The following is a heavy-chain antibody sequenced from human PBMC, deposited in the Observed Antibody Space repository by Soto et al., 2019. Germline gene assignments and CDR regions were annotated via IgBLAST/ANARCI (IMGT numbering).Heavy chain of an antibody. V-gene: IGHV3-48*01. D-gene: IGHD3-16*02. CDR2: ISSSSSTI. CDR1: GFTFSIYS. CDR3: AKDRPITFGGVIAPFDY. Sequence: GGSLRLSCAASGFTFSIYSMNWVRHAPGKGLEWVSYISSSSSTIYYADSVKGRFTISRDNAKNSLYLQMNSLRAEDTAVYYCAKDRPITFGGVIAPFDYWGQGTLVTVSS. J-gene: IGHJ4*02.